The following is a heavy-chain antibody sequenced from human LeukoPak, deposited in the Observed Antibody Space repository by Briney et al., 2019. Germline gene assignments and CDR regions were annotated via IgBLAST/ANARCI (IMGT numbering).Heavy chain of an antibody. CDR2: IYSGGST. Sequence: GGSLRLSCAASGFTVSSNYMSWVRQAPGKGLEWVSVIYSGGSTYYADSVKGRFTISRDNSKNTLYLQVNSLRAEDTAVYYCAREEAAGPIDYWGQGTLVTVSS. V-gene: IGHV3-53*01. CDR1: GFTVSSNY. D-gene: IGHD6-13*01. J-gene: IGHJ4*02. CDR3: AREEAAGPIDY.